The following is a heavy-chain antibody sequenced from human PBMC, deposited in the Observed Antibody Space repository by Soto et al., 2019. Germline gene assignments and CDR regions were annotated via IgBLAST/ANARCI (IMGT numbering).Heavy chain of an antibody. CDR3: ARLSNYYDSSGYLFDY. CDR2: IYYSGST. J-gene: IGHJ4*02. V-gene: IGHV4-31*03. CDR1: GGSISSGGYY. D-gene: IGHD3-22*01. Sequence: SETLSLTCTVSGGSISSGGYYWSWIRQHPGKGLEWIGYIYYSGSTYYNPSLKCRVTISVDTSKNQFSLKLSSVTAADTAVYYCARLSNYYDSSGYLFDYWGQGTLVTVSS.